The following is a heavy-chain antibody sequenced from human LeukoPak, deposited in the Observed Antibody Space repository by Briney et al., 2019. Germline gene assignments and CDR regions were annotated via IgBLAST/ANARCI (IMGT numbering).Heavy chain of an antibody. CDR2: IYYSGTT. CDR1: GGSISGGTYY. V-gene: IGHV4-31*03. D-gene: IGHD3-16*01. Sequence: SETLSLTCTVSGGSISGGTYYWTWIRQHPGKGLEWIGSIYYSGTTYYNPSLKSRVTISVDTSKNQFSLKLSSVTAADTAVYYCARFTFGDRDYWGQGTLVIVSS. CDR3: ARFTFGDRDY. J-gene: IGHJ4*02.